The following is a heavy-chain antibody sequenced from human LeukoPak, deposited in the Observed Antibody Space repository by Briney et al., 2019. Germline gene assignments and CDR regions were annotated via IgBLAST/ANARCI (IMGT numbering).Heavy chain of an antibody. CDR2: IYTSGST. J-gene: IGHJ4*02. CDR3: ARLTMVRGVIPYFDY. D-gene: IGHD3-10*01. V-gene: IGHV4-4*07. Sequence: PSETLSLTCTVSGGSISSYYWSWIRQPAGKGLEWFGRIYTSGSTNYNPSLKSRVTMSVDTSKNQFSLKLSSVTAADTAVYYCARLTMVRGVIPYFDYWGQGTLVTVSS. CDR1: GGSISSYY.